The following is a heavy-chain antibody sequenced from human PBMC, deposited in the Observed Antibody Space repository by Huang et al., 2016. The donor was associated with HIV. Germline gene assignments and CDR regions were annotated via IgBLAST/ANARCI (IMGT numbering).Heavy chain of an antibody. D-gene: IGHD1-26*01. J-gene: IGHJ4*02. V-gene: IGHV3-48*01. CDR2: IGSSGGNI. CDR1: GFSFDSYS. CDR3: VRDAGGKNF. Sequence: VQLVESGGGLVRPGGSMRLSCGASGFSFDSYSMTWVRQAPGKTMEWLAYIGSSGGNIYYADSVKGRFTISRDNARNSLFLQLSSLRVEDTAVYHCVRDAGGKNFWGQGTLVSVSS.